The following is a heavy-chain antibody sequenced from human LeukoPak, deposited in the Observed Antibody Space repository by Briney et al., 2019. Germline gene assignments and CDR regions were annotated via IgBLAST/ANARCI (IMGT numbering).Heavy chain of an antibody. CDR3: ATGGGPFDY. V-gene: IGHV4-4*07. CDR2: LHTSGGP. CDR1: GGSISLWQ. D-gene: IGHD3-16*01. J-gene: IGHJ4*02. Sequence: SETLSLTCSVSGGSISLWQWNRIRQVAGKGLEWIGRLHTSGGPKYNPSLKSRVTMSLDTSKNQFFLKVSSVTAADTAVYFCATGGGPFDYWGQGILVTVSS.